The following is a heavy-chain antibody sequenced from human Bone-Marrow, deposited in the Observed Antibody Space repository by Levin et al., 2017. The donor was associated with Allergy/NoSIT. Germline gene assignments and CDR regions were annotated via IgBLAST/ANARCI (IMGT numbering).Heavy chain of an antibody. J-gene: IGHJ4*02. Sequence: SVKVSCKASGGTFSSYAISWVRQAPGQGLEWMGGIIPIFGTANYAQKFQGRVTITADKSTSTAYMELSSLRSEDTAVYYCAREKRTGGVVVAASRGHSGGYFDYWGQGTLVTVSS. CDR3: AREKRTGGVVVAASRGHSGGYFDY. CDR1: GGTFSSYA. CDR2: IIPIFGTA. D-gene: IGHD2-15*01. V-gene: IGHV1-69*06.